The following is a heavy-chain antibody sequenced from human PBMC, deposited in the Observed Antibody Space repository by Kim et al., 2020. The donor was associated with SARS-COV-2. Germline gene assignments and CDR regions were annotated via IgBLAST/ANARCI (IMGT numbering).Heavy chain of an antibody. D-gene: IGHD3-10*02. CDR3: ARVFQFSGSDYWAHNWFDP. V-gene: IGHV4-59*13. CDR1: GGSISSYY. J-gene: IGHJ5*01. Sequence: SETLSLTCTVSGGSISSYYWSWIRQPPGKGLEWIGYIYYSGSTNYNPSLKSRVTISVDTSKNQFSLKLSSVTAADTAVYYCARVFQFSGSDYWAHNWFDPWGQGTPVTVSS. CDR2: IYYSGST.